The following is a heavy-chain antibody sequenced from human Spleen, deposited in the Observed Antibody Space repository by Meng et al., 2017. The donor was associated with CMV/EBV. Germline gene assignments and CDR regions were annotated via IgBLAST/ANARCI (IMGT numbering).Heavy chain of an antibody. D-gene: IGHD2-2*01. Sequence: CAASGFHFSIYSMTWVRQAPVKWLEWVSSISSSSSYIYYADSVKGRFTISRDNAKNSLYLQMNSLRAEDTAVYYCARDDCSSTSCYDYWGQGTLVTVSS. J-gene: IGHJ4*02. CDR2: ISSSSSYI. V-gene: IGHV3-21*01. CDR1: GFHFSIYS. CDR3: ARDDCSSTSCYDY.